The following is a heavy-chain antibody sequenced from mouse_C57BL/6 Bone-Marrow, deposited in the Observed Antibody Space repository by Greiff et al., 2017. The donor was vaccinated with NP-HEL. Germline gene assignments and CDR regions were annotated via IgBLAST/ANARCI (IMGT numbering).Heavy chain of an antibody. J-gene: IGHJ3*01. CDR3: TTFYYGSSFAY. CDR2: IDPENGDT. V-gene: IGHV14-4*01. Sequence: DVKLVESGAELVRPGASVKLSCTASGFNIKDDYMHWVKQRPEQGLEWIGWIDPENGDTEYASKFQGKATITADTSSNTAYLQLSSLTSEDTAVYYCTTFYYGSSFAYWGQGTLVTVSA. CDR1: GFNIKDDY. D-gene: IGHD1-1*01.